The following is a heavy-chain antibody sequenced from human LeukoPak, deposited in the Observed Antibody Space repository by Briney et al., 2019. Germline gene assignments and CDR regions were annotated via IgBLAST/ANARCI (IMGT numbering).Heavy chain of an antibody. CDR3: ALSGVSNFDY. Sequence: SETLSLTCAVYGGSFSGYYWSWIRQHPGKGLEWIGYIYYSGSTYYNPSLKSRVTISVDTSKNQFSLKLSSVTAADTAVYYCALSGVSNFDYWGQGTLVTVSS. J-gene: IGHJ4*02. D-gene: IGHD6-25*01. CDR2: IYYSGST. CDR1: GGSFSGYY. V-gene: IGHV4-31*11.